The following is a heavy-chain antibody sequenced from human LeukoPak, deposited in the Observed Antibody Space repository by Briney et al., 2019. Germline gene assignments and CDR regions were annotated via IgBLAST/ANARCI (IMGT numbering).Heavy chain of an antibody. D-gene: IGHD2-8*01. CDR1: GITFSSYW. Sequence: GGSLRLSCAASGITFSSYWMSWVRQAPGKGLEWVASIREDRSEKTSVDSVKGRFTISRDNAKNSLYLQMDSLRAEDTAVYYCARGPTNGQAFDYWGQGTLVSVSS. J-gene: IGHJ4*02. V-gene: IGHV3-7*01. CDR2: IREDRSEK. CDR3: ARGPTNGQAFDY.